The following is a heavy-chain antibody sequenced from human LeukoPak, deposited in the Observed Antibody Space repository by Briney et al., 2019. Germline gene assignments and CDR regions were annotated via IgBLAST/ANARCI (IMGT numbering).Heavy chain of an antibody. CDR3: ASGTYYYYFDY. CDR2: IKEDGSDK. Sequence: PGGSLRLSCAASGFTFSRYWMTWVRQAPGKGLEWVASIKEDGSDKYYVDSVKGRFTISRDNAKNSLYVQVNSLRAEDTAVYYCASGTYYYYFDYWGQGTLVTVSS. V-gene: IGHV3-7*01. D-gene: IGHD1-26*01. J-gene: IGHJ4*02. CDR1: GFTFSRYW.